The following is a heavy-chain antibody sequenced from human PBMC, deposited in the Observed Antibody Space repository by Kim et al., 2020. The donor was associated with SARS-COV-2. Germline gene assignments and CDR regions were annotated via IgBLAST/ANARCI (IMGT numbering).Heavy chain of an antibody. CDR3: AKEQWLVLSY. CDR2: ISYDGSNK. V-gene: IGHV3-30*18. CDR1: GFTFSSYG. J-gene: IGHJ4*02. D-gene: IGHD6-19*01. Sequence: GGSLRLSCAASGFTFSSYGMHWVRQAPGKGLEWVAVISYDGSNKYYADSVKGRFAISRDNSKNTLYLQMNSLRAEDTAVYYCAKEQWLVLSYWGQGTLVTVSS.